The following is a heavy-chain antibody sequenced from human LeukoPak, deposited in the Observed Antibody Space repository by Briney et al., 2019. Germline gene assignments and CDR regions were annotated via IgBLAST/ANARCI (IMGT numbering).Heavy chain of an antibody. CDR1: GFTFSIYS. CDR2: ISSSRSYI. D-gene: IGHD4-17*01. Sequence: GGSLRLSCAASGFTFSIYSMNWVRQAPGKGLEWVSSISSSRSYIYYADSVKGRFTISRDNAENSLYLQMNSLRAEDTAVYYCARALNDYVDYFFDYWGQGTLVTVSS. CDR3: ARALNDYVDYFFDY. J-gene: IGHJ4*02. V-gene: IGHV3-21*01.